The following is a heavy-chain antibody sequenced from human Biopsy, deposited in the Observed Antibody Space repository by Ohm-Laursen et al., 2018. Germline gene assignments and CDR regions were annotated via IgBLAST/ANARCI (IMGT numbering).Heavy chain of an antibody. CDR1: GGSFTGHY. V-gene: IGHV4-59*11. CDR2: ISHTGYT. D-gene: IGHD4-23*01. CDR3: ARGSNEYGGLYFPH. J-gene: IGHJ1*01. Sequence: SDTLSLTCTVPGGSFTGHYWTWIRQPPGKGLEWIGHISHTGYTSYKSSPKSRVTISLDTSRKHFSLRLTSLAAADTAVYYCARGSNEYGGLYFPHWGQGTLVTVSS.